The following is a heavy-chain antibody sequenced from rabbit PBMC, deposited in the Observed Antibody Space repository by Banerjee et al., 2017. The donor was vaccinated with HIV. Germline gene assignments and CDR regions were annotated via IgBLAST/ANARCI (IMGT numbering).Heavy chain of an antibody. CDR1: GFSFSSGW. J-gene: IGHJ4*01. V-gene: IGHV1S45*01. D-gene: IGHD4-1*01. Sequence: QEQPEESGGDLVKPEGSLTLTCTASGFSFSSGWICWVRQAPGKGLEWIGYINTGSSGNTVYATWAKGRFTISKTSWTPVTLQMTSLTAADTATYFCARDLAGVIGWNFDLWGQGTLVPVS. CDR3: ARDLAGVIGWNFDL. CDR2: INTGSSGNT.